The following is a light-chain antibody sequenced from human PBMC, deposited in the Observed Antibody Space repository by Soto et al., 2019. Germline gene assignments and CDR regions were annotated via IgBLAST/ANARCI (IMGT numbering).Light chain of an antibody. CDR1: SSDVGGYNY. Sequence: QSVLTHPASVSGSPGQSITISCTGTSSDVGGYNYVSWYQQHPGKAPKLMIYDVSDRPSGVSSRFSGSKSGNTASLTISGLQAEDEADYYCSSYTSRSTLVFGGGTQLTVL. CDR2: DVS. V-gene: IGLV2-14*01. CDR3: SSYTSRSTLV. J-gene: IGLJ2*01.